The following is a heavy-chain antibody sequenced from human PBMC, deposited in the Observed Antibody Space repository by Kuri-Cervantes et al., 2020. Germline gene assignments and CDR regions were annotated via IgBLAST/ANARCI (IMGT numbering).Heavy chain of an antibody. D-gene: IGHD3-3*01. V-gene: IGHV1-8*02. CDR1: GYTFTSYD. CDR2: MNPNSGNT. Sequence: ASVKVSCKASGYTFTSYDINWVRQATGQGLEWMGWMNPNSGNTGYAQKFQGRVTMTRNTSISTAYMELSSLRSEDTAVYYCARVLTYYNFWSGYYTGRNYYYYYMDVWGKGTTVTVSS. J-gene: IGHJ6*03. CDR3: ARVLTYYNFWSGYYTGRNYYYYYMDV.